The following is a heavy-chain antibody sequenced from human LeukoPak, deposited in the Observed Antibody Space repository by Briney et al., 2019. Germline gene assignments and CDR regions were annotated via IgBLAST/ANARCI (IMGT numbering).Heavy chain of an antibody. D-gene: IGHD6-13*01. CDR2: INIDGSST. CDR3: ARDLSSSWYSWPSDY. CDR1: GFTFSSYW. V-gene: IGHV3-74*01. Sequence: PGGSLRLSCAASGFTFSSYWMHWVRQAPGKGLVWVSRINIDGSSTSYADCVKGPLTISRDNAKNTLYLQSNSLRAEDTAVYYCARDLSSSWYSWPSDYWGQGTLVTVSS. J-gene: IGHJ4*02.